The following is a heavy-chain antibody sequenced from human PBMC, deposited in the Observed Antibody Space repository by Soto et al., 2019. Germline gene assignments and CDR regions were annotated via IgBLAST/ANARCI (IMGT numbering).Heavy chain of an antibody. CDR1: GGSIGSGDYY. CDR2: IYYSGST. CDR3: ARDSGYYGSGSYYKSGGMDV. J-gene: IGHJ6*02. D-gene: IGHD3-10*01. Sequence: PSETLSLTCTVSGGSIGSGDYYWSWIRQPPGKGLEWIGYIYYSGSTYYNPSPKSRVTISVDTSKNQFSLKLSSVTAADTAVYYCARDSGYYGSGSYYKSGGMDVWGQGTTVTVSS. V-gene: IGHV4-30-4*01.